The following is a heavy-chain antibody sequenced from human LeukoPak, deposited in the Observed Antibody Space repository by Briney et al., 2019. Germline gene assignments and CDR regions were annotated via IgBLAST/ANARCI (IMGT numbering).Heavy chain of an antibody. CDR2: IYYSGST. J-gene: IGHJ4*02. Sequence: SETLSLTCTVSGGSISSYYWSWIRQPPGKGLEWIGYIYYSGSTNYNPSLKSRVTISVDTSKNQFSLKLSSVTVADTAVYYCARDHYYDSSGYLDWGQGTLVTVSS. D-gene: IGHD3-22*01. V-gene: IGHV4-59*01. CDR1: GGSISSYY. CDR3: ARDHYYDSSGYLD.